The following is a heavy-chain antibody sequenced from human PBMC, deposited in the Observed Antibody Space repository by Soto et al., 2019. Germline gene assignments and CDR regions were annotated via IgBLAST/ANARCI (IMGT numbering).Heavy chain of an antibody. CDR1: VFTFSDFS. J-gene: IGHJ1*01. CDR3: AKMGGGNLKKLFHF. Sequence: PGGSLRLSCASSVFTFSDFSMSCVRNSPGKWLEWVSTFTAAGRNTFYADSVKGRFTISRDNSKSTLYLHVNSLRVDDTAVYYCAKMGGGNLKKLFHFWGHGTMVNVSS. V-gene: IGHV3-23*01. D-gene: IGHD6-6*01. CDR2: FTAAGRNT.